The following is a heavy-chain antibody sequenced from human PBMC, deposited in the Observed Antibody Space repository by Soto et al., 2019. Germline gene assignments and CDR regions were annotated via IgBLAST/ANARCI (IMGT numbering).Heavy chain of an antibody. D-gene: IGHD4-17*01. J-gene: IGHJ3*01. CDR3: ARGRPLPTVTTGDDALDL. Sequence: QVLLVESGGGVVEPGRSLRLSCAASGFTFSTYGMHWVRQAPGKGLEWLAVISFDGNTRYYADSVKGRFTISRDNSKNTLYLQMNSLRTEDTAVYYCARGRPLPTVTTGDDALDLWGQGTMVTVSS. CDR1: GFTFSTYG. V-gene: IGHV3-30*03. CDR2: ISFDGNTR.